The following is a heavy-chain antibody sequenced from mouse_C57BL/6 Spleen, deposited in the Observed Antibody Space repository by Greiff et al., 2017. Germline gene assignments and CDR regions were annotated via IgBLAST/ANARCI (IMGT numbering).Heavy chain of an antibody. V-gene: IGHV1-52*01. Sequence: QVQLQQPGAELVRPGSSVKLSCKASGYTFTSYWMHWVKQRPIQGLEWIGNIDPSDSETHYNQKFKDKATLTVDKSTRTAYMQLSSLTSEDYAVYYCARGGITTVVANLDDGGKGTTLKVSS. J-gene: IGHJ2*01. D-gene: IGHD1-1*01. CDR2: IDPSDSET. CDR3: ARGGITTVVANLDD. CDR1: GYTFTSYW.